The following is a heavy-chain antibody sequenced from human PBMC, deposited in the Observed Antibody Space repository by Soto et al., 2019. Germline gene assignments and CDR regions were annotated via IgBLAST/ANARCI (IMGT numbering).Heavy chain of an antibody. CDR3: ARERANRGDP. CDR2: INPNSGNT. Sequence: QVQLVQSGAEVKKPGASVKVSCKASGYTFTSYDINWVRQATGQGHEWMGWINPNSGNTDYAQKFQGRVTMTRNTAITTAYMELRSRSSDAEDAYYCARERANRGDPWGQGALVTVSS. CDR1: GYTFTSYD. V-gene: IGHV1-8*01. J-gene: IGHJ5*02.